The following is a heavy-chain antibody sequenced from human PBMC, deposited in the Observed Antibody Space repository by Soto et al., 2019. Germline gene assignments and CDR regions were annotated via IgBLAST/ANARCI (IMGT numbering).Heavy chain of an antibody. V-gene: IGHV3-66*01. CDR1: GFTVSGNY. D-gene: IGHD6-19*01. CDR2: LYSGGST. CDR3: ARVPVGYSSGWYYLDY. J-gene: IGHJ4*02. Sequence: GGSLRLSCAASGFTVSGNYMSWVRQAPGKGLEWVSLLYSGGSTNYADSVKGRFTISRDNSKNTLYLQMNSLRAEDGAVYYCARVPVGYSSGWYYLDYWGQGTPVTVSS.